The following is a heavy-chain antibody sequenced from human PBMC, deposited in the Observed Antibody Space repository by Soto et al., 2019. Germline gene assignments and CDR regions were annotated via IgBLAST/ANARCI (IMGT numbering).Heavy chain of an antibody. CDR1: GYIFVNYG. Sequence: HVQLVQSGDEVRKPGSSVKVSCKASGYIFVNYGIAWVRQAPGQGLEWMGWISRYSGNTHYASKVQGRLTMTTDTSTSTAYMDLGSLTSDDTAVYYCAMVDNYATPTPQDVWGQGTTVTVSS. CDR3: AMVDNYATPTPQDV. V-gene: IGHV1-18*01. J-gene: IGHJ6*02. CDR2: ISRYSGNT. D-gene: IGHD5-12*01.